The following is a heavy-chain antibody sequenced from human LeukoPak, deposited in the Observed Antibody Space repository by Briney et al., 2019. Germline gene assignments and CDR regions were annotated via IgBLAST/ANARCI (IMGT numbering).Heavy chain of an antibody. D-gene: IGHD2-2*01. CDR2: INTDGSTI. Sequence: GGSLRLSCAPSGFTFSSYWMHWVRQAPGEGLVWVSRINTDGSTITYADSVKGRFTISRDNAKNTLYLQMNSLRAEDTAVYFCARERKSSTSMDYWGQGTLVTVSS. V-gene: IGHV3-74*01. CDR1: GFTFSSYW. CDR3: ARERKSSTSMDY. J-gene: IGHJ4*02.